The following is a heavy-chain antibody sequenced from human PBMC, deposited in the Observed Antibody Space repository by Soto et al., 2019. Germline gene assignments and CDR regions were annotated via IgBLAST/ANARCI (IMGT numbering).Heavy chain of an antibody. V-gene: IGHV3-53*01. J-gene: IGHJ4*02. Sequence: GGSLRLSCAASGFTVSSNIMSWVRQAPGKGLEWVSVIYTGDNTYYADSVKGRFTISRDISKNTLYLQMNSLRAEDTAVYYCVRGDYGRSGVDYWGQGTLVTVSS. CDR2: IYTGDNT. CDR1: GFTVSSNI. CDR3: VRGDYGRSGVDY. D-gene: IGHD4-17*01.